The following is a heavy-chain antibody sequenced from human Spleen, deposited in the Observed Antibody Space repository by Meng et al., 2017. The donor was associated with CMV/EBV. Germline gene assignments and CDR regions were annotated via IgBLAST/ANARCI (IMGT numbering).Heavy chain of an antibody. J-gene: IGHJ4*02. CDR1: GGTFSSYT. Sequence: SVKVSCKASGGTFSSYTISWVRQAPGQGLEWMGRIIPILGIANYAQKFQGRVTITTDESTSTAYMELSSLRSEDTAVYYCAGRYSTRGDYWGQGTLVTVSS. CDR2: IIPILGIA. V-gene: IGHV1-69*02. CDR3: AGRYSTRGDY. D-gene: IGHD5-12*01.